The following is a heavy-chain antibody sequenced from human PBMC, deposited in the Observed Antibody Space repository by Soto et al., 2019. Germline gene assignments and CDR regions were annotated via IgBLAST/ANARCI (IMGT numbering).Heavy chain of an antibody. CDR2: ISAGGDST. J-gene: IGHJ6*02. Sequence: EVQLLESGGGLVQPGGSLRLACAASGFPFRNYAMSWVRQPPGKGREWVSAISAGGDSTYYADSVKGRFTISRDSSKNTLYLQMNSLRAEDTAAYYCAKVHYYDGTGSYHYYGMDVWGQGSTVTVSS. V-gene: IGHV3-23*01. D-gene: IGHD3-22*01. CDR3: AKVHYYDGTGSYHYYGMDV. CDR1: GFPFRNYA.